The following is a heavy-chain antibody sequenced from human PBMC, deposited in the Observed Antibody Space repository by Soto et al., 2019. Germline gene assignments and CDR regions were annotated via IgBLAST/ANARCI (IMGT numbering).Heavy chain of an antibody. J-gene: IGHJ3*02. CDR3: ARAGVLRYFGSI. Sequence: QVQLQESGPGLVKPSETLSLTCTVSDGSISNYYWSWIRQPPGKGLEWIGYMFDKGSTNYNPSLRGQXXLXLXXSKNQFSLKVTSVAAADTAVYYCARAGVLRYFGSIWGQGTTVTVSS. CDR2: MFDKGST. D-gene: IGHD3-9*01. V-gene: IGHV4-59*01. CDR1: DGSISNYY.